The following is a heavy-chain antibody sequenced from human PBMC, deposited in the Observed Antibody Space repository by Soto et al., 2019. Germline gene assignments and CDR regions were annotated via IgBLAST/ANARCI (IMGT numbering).Heavy chain of an antibody. D-gene: IGHD5-12*01. J-gene: IGHJ6*03. CDR2: ISGSGGST. CDR1: GFTFSSYA. CDR3: AKGRGYSVYDPYYHYYTDV. Sequence: GGSLRLSCAASGFTFSSYAMSWVRQAPGKGLEWVSAISGSGGSTYYADSVKGRFTISRDNSKNTLYLQMNSLRAEDTAVYYCAKGRGYSVYDPYYHYYTDVWCKGTTVTVSS. V-gene: IGHV3-23*01.